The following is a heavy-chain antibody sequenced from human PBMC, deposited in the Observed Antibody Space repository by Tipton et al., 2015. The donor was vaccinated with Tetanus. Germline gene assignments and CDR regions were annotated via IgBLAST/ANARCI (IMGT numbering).Heavy chain of an antibody. J-gene: IGHJ4*02. D-gene: IGHD3-22*01. CDR1: GFTFSSYW. V-gene: IGHV3-7*01. Sequence: SLRLSCAASGFTFSSYWMSWVRQAPGKGLEWVANIRQDGSEKYYVDSVKGRFTISRDNPKNSLYLQMNSLRTEDTAVYYCARDRKIVCLWGQGTLVTISS. CDR2: IRQDGSEK. CDR3: ARDRKIVCL.